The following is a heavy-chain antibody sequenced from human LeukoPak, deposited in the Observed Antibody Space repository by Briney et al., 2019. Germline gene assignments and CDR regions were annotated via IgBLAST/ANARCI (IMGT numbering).Heavy chain of an antibody. V-gene: IGHV1-2*06. D-gene: IGHD3-10*01. CDR2: INPNSGGT. J-gene: IGHJ4*02. CDR1: GYTFTGYY. Sequence: ASVKVSCKASGYTFTGYYMHWVRQAPGQGLVWMGRINPNSGGTNYSQKFQGRVTMTRDTSISTAYMELSRLRSDDTAVYYCARDGGQYYYGSGSLKLWGQGTLVTVSS. CDR3: ARDGGQYYYGSGSLKL.